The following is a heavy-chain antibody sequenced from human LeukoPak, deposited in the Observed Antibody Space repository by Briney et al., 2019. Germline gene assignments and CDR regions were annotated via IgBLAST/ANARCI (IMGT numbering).Heavy chain of an antibody. CDR2: ISGSGGST. Sequence: GGSLRLSCAASGFTFSSYAMSWVRQAPGKGLELVSAISGSGGSTYYADSVKGRFTISRDNSKNKLYLQMNSLRAEDTAVYYCAKDRVAAAGTGSGFDYWGQGTLVTVSS. J-gene: IGHJ4*02. V-gene: IGHV3-23*01. D-gene: IGHD6-13*01. CDR3: AKDRVAAAGTGSGFDY. CDR1: GFTFSSYA.